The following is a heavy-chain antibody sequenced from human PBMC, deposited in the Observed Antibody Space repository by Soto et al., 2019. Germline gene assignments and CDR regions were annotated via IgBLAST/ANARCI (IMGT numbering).Heavy chain of an antibody. V-gene: IGHV3-11*01. CDR1: GFAFSDPY. Sequence: PGGSLRLSCAASGFAFSDPYMSWIRPAPGKGPEWISYISSSGSTIYYADSVKGRFTISRDNAKKSLYLQMGSLTADDTAVYYCARGGASVTTPFDYWGQGTQVTVSS. D-gene: IGHD4-17*01. J-gene: IGHJ4*02. CDR3: ARGGASVTTPFDY. CDR2: ISSSGSTI.